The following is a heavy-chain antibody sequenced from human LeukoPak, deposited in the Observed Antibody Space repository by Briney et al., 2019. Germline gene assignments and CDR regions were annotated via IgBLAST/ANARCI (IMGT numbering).Heavy chain of an antibody. CDR2: LYYDGTF. V-gene: IGHV4-39*07. J-gene: IGHJ4*01. D-gene: IGHD3-3*01. CDR1: GGSISDSSYY. Sequence: KSSETLSLTCTVSGGSISDSSYYLGWIRQPPGTGLDWIGGLYYDGTFYYNPSLKSRVTISVDTSKNQFSLRLSSVTAADTAVYYCSFWSFYYSASGYYNWGHGTQVTVSS. CDR3: SFWSFYYSASGYYN.